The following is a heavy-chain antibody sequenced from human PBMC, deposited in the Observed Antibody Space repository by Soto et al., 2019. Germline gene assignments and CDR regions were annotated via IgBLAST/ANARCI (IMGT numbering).Heavy chain of an antibody. CDR1: GFTFSSHE. CDR3: ARGGYCGYDVCYSFNAFDI. Sequence: GGSLRLSCAGSGFTFSSHEMNWVRHTPGAGLEWLSYISPSGDAIYYADSVKGRFTISRDNAKNSLFLQMNSLRAEDAAVYYCARGGYCGYDVCYSFNAFDIWGQGTMVTVSS. CDR2: ISPSGDAI. V-gene: IGHV3-48*03. D-gene: IGHD2-21*01. J-gene: IGHJ3*02.